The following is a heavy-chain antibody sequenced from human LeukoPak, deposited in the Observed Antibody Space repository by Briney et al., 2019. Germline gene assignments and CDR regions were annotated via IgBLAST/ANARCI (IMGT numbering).Heavy chain of an antibody. CDR2: IKQDGSEK. CDR1: GFTFSSYY. J-gene: IGHJ4*02. D-gene: IGHD3-22*01. Sequence: GGSLRLSCAASGFTFSSYYMSWVRQAPGKGLEWVANIKQDGSEKYYVDSVKGRFTISRDNAKNSLYLQMYSLRAEDTAVYYCARWGLSFDSSVPSFDYWGQGTLVTVSS. CDR3: ARWGLSFDSSVPSFDY. V-gene: IGHV3-7*01.